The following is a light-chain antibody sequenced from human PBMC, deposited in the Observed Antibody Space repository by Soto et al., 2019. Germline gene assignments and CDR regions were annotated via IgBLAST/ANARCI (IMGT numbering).Light chain of an antibody. V-gene: IGLV1-47*01. CDR2: RNN. CDR1: SSSIGSNY. J-gene: IGLJ3*02. CDR3: AAWDDSLSGPV. Sequence: QSVLTQPPLASGTPGQRVTISCSGSSSSIGSNYVYWYQQLPGTAPKLLIYRNNQRPSGVPDRFSGSKSGTSASLAISGLRSEYEADYYGAAWDDSLSGPVFGGGTKVTVL.